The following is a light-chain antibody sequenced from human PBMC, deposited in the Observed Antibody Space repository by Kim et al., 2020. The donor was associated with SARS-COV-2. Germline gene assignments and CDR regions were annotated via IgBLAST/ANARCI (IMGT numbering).Light chain of an antibody. CDR1: SSDVGRYDY. V-gene: IGLV2-11*01. J-gene: IGLJ3*02. CDR2: DVT. CDR3: CSYGGTYIWV. Sequence: QSALTQPRSVSGSPGQSVTISCTGTSSDVGRYDYVSWYQQHPGKAPKLMIYDVTKRPSGVPDRFSGSKSGNTASLTISGLQAEDESDYYCCSYGGTYIWVFGGGTQLTVL.